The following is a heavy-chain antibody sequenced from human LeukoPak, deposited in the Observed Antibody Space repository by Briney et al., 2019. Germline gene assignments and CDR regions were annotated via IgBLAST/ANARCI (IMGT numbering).Heavy chain of an antibody. CDR2: IGGSGSNT. J-gene: IGHJ4*02. Sequence: GGSLRLSCAASGFTFNNYAMSWVRRAPGKGLEWVSTIGGSGSNTYYADSVKGRFTISRANSKNTLYLQLNILRAQDTALYSWASVPVYDNWGQGTVVSVSS. CDR1: GFTFNNYA. CDR3: ASVPVYDN. D-gene: IGHD2-2*01. V-gene: IGHV3-23*01.